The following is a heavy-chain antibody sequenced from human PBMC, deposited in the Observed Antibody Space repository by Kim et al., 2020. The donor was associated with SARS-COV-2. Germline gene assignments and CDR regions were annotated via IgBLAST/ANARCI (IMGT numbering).Heavy chain of an antibody. D-gene: IGHD6-13*01. CDR3: TTNKRVSSWYQGNWFDP. J-gene: IGHJ5*02. V-gene: IGHV3-15*01. CDR1: GFTFSDAW. Sequence: GGSLRLSCAASGFTFSDAWMSWVRQAPGKGLEWVGRIKSKTDGGATDYAAPVRGRFTISRDDSENTLYLQMNSLKTEDTAVYYCTTNKRVSSWYQGNWFDPWGQGPLGTVPS. CDR2: IKSKTDGGAT.